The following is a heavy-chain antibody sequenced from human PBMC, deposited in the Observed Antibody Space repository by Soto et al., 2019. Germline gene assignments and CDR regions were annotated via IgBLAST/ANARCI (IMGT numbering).Heavy chain of an antibody. CDR2: VNAYNGNT. CDR3: ARGVGSGSYYNQYNWFDP. V-gene: IGHV1-18*01. J-gene: IGHJ5*02. CDR1: GYTFTSYG. D-gene: IGHD3-10*01. Sequence: ASVKVSCKASGYTFTSYGISWVRQAPGQGLEWMGWVNAYNGNTNYAQKFQGRVTMTTDTSTSTAYMELRSLRSDDTAVYYCARGVGSGSYYNQYNWFDPWGQGTLVTVSS.